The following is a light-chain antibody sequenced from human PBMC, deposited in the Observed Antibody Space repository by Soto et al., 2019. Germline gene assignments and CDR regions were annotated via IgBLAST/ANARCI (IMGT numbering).Light chain of an antibody. CDR2: DAS. V-gene: IGKV3-11*01. J-gene: IGKJ5*01. CDR1: QSIGNY. Sequence: EIVLTQSPATLSLSPGERATLSCRASQSIGNYLGWYQQKPGQAPRLLIYDASSRATGIPARFSGSGSGTDFTLTISSLEPEYFAIYYCQQRSNWPVTFGLGTRLEIK. CDR3: QQRSNWPVT.